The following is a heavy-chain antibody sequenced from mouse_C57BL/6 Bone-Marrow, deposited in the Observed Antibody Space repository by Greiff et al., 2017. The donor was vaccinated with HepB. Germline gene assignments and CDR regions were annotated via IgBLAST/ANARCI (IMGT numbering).Heavy chain of an antibody. CDR1: GFTFSDYY. Sequence: EVNVVESEGGLVQPGSSMKLSCTASGFTFSDYYMAWVRQVPEKGLEWVANINYDGSSTYYLDSLKSRFIISRDNAKNILYLQMSSLKSEDTATYYCAREGLLRYFDYWGQGTTLTVSS. J-gene: IGHJ2*01. V-gene: IGHV5-16*01. D-gene: IGHD2-3*01. CDR3: AREGLLRYFDY. CDR2: INYDGSST.